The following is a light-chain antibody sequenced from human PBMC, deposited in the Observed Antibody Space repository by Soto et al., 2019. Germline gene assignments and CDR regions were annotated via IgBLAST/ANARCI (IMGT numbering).Light chain of an antibody. CDR3: CSYTLSNGYV. CDR2: EVT. Sequence: QSVLTQPASVSGSPGQSITFSCTGTSSDVGSYNLVSWFQQHPGKAPKLIIYEVTKRPSGVSNRFSGSKSGNTASLTISGLQAEDEGDYYCCSYTLSNGYVFATGTKVTVL. CDR1: SSDVGSYNL. J-gene: IGLJ1*01. V-gene: IGLV2-23*02.